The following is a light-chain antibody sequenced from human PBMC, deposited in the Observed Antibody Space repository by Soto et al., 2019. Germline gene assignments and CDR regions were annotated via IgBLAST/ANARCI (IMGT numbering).Light chain of an antibody. CDR1: QNLSRN. V-gene: IGKV3-15*01. J-gene: IGKJ2*01. Sequence: EMVMTQSPATLSVSPGERATLSCRASQNLSRNLAWYQQQPVQAPGILTYGAFTRAAGIPVSFSGSGPGTDFTVAISSLQSEDLADYYCQQYDNWPHYFGHGTQVVIK. CDR3: QQYDNWPHY. CDR2: GAF.